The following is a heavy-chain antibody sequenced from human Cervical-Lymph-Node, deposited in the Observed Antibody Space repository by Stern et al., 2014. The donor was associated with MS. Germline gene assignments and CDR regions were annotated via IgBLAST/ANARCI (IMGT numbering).Heavy chain of an antibody. CDR2: IYPGDSET. CDR3: ATGYTSGLDAFDL. V-gene: IGHV5-51*01. D-gene: IGHD6-19*01. CDR1: GYTFANHW. Sequence: VQLMQSGAELKKPGESLKISCQGSGYTFANHWVGWVRQLPGKGLDWMGIIYPGDSETKYSPSFEGQVTISADKSISTAYLQWSRLTASDTAMYYCATGYTSGLDAFDLWGQGTMVAVSS. J-gene: IGHJ3*01.